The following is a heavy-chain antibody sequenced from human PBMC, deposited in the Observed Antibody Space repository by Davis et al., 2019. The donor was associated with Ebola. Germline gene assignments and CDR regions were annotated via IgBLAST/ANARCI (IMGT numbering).Heavy chain of an antibody. Sequence: SETLSLTCTVSGGSVSSYYWGWIRQPPGKGLEWIGYIHYTGPTNYNPSLKSRLTISIDTSKNQFTLKMTSVTAADTAVYYCARVYGDYTNYFDSWGQGTLVTVSP. CDR3: ARVYGDYTNYFDS. D-gene: IGHD4-17*01. CDR2: IHYTGPT. CDR1: GGSVSSYY. J-gene: IGHJ4*02. V-gene: IGHV4-59*02.